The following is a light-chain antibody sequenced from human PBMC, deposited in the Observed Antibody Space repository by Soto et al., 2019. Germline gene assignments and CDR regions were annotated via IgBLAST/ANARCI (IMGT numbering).Light chain of an antibody. CDR3: QQANSFPVT. V-gene: IGKV1-12*01. CDR1: QSISGW. J-gene: IGKJ4*01. CDR2: AAS. Sequence: DIQMTQSPSTLSASVGDRVIITCRASQSISGWLAWYQQKPGIAPKLLIYAASTLQSGVPSRFSGSGSGTHFTLTISSLQPEDFATYYCQQANSFPVTFGGGTKVDIK.